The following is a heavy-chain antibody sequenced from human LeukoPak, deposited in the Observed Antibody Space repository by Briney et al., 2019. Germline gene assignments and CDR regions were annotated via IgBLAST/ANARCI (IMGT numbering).Heavy chain of an antibody. CDR2: ISYDGSNK. D-gene: IGHD6-19*01. CDR1: GFTFSSYG. CDR3: AKGPQWLVPVYFDY. V-gene: IGHV3-30*18. Sequence: PGGSLRLSCAASGFTFSSYGMHWVRQAPGKGLEWVAVISYDGSNKYYADSVKGRFTISRDNSKNTLYLQMNSLRAEDTAVYYCAKGPQWLVPVYFDYWGQGTLVTVSS. J-gene: IGHJ4*02.